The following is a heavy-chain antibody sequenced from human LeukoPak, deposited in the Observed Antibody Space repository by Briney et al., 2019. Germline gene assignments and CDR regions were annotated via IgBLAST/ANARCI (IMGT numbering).Heavy chain of an antibody. CDR3: AKDWGDYYDSSAPLDY. Sequence: GGSLRLSCAASGFTFSSYGMHWVRQAPGKGLEWVAFIRYDGSNKYYADSVKGRFTISRDNSENTLYLQMNSLRAEDTALYYCAKDWGDYYDSSAPLDYWGQGTLVTVSS. CDR2: IRYDGSNK. D-gene: IGHD3-22*01. J-gene: IGHJ4*02. V-gene: IGHV3-30*02. CDR1: GFTFSSYG.